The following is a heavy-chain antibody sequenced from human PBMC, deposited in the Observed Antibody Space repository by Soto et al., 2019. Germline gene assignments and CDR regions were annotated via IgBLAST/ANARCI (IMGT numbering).Heavy chain of an antibody. D-gene: IGHD3-10*01. CDR2: IYYSGST. Sequence: PSETLSLTCTVSGGSISSSSYYWGWIRQPPGKGLEWIGSIYYSGSTYYNPSLKSRVTISVDTSKNQFSLKLSSVTAADTAVYYCARRGAYGSGQDNWFDPWGQGTLVTVSS. V-gene: IGHV4-39*01. CDR3: ARRGAYGSGQDNWFDP. J-gene: IGHJ5*02. CDR1: GGSISSSSYY.